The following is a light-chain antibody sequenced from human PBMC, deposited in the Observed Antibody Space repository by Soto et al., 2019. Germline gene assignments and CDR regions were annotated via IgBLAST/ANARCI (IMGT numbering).Light chain of an antibody. Sequence: QSALTQPASVSGSPGQSITISCTGTSSDVGGYNYVSWYQQHPGKAPKLMIYDVSNRPSGVSNRFSGSKSGNTASLTISGHPDEDEAYYYCNSYTSSSTVVFGGGTKLTVL. J-gene: IGLJ2*01. CDR2: DVS. CDR3: NSYTSSSTVV. CDR1: SSDVGGYNY. V-gene: IGLV2-14*03.